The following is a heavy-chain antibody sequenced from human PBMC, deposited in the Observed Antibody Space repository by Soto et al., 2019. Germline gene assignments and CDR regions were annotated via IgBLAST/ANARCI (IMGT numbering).Heavy chain of an antibody. CDR1: GYTFTGYY. Sequence: ASVKVSCKASGYTFTGYYMHWVRQAPGQGLEWMGWINPNSGGTNYAQKFQGRVTMTRDTSISTAYMELSRLRSDDTAVYYCASPWPNYYDSSGYEVYAFDIWGQGTMVTVSS. CDR2: INPNSGGT. CDR3: ASPWPNYYDSSGYEVYAFDI. D-gene: IGHD3-22*01. J-gene: IGHJ3*02. V-gene: IGHV1-2*02.